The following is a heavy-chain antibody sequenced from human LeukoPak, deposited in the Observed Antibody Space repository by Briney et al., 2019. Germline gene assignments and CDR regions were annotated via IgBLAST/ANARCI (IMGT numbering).Heavy chain of an antibody. J-gene: IGHJ3*02. CDR3: ARDLRSSGSYYNDAFDI. D-gene: IGHD3-10*01. Sequence: PETLSLTCTVSGGSISSYYWSWIRRPPGKGLEWIGYIYYSGSTNYNPSLKSRVTISVDTSKNQFSLKLSSVTAADTAVYYCARDLRSSGSYYNDAFDIWGQGTMVTVSS. CDR2: IYYSGST. V-gene: IGHV4-59*01. CDR1: GGSISSYY.